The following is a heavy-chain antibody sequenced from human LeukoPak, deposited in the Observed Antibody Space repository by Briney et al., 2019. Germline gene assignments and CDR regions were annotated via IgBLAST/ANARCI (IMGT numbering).Heavy chain of an antibody. CDR3: ARGARIVVVPAAQRWLDP. V-gene: IGHV4-34*01. Sequence: SETLSLTCAVYGGSFSGYYWSWIRQPPGRGLEWIGEINHSGSTNYNPSLKSRVTISVDTSKNQFSLKLSSVTAADTAVYYCARGARIVVVPAAQRWLDPWGQGTLVTVSS. CDR1: GGSFSGYY. D-gene: IGHD2-2*01. J-gene: IGHJ5*02. CDR2: INHSGST.